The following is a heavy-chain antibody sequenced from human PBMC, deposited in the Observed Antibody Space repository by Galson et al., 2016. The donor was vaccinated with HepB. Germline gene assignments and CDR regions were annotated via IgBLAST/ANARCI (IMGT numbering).Heavy chain of an antibody. CDR1: GLTFDDYT. J-gene: IGHJ6*02. CDR2: IAWDGGST. D-gene: IGHD6-6*01. V-gene: IGHV3-43*01. Sequence: SLRLSCAGSGLTFDDYTMHWVRQAPGKGLEWVSLIAWDGGSTFYADSVKGRFTISRDNSKNSLYLEMNSLRTEDTAFYYCAKGASFYFYNLDVWGQGTTVTVSS. CDR3: AKGASFYFYNLDV.